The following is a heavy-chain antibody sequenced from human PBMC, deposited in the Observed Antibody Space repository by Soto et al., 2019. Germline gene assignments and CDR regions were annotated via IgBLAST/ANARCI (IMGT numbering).Heavy chain of an antibody. CDR3: AKDGSAAAGHYYYYGMDV. J-gene: IGHJ6*02. CDR2: ISGSGGST. D-gene: IGHD6-13*01. V-gene: IGHV3-23*01. Sequence: GGSLRLSCAASGFTFSSYAMSWVRQAPGKGLEWVSAISGSGGSTYYADSVKGRFTISRGNSKNTLYLQMNSLRAEDTAVYYCAKDGSAAAGHYYYYGMDVWGQGTTVTVSS. CDR1: GFTFSSYA.